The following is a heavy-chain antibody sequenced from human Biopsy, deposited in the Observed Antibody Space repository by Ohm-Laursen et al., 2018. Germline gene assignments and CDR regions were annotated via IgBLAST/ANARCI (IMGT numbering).Heavy chain of an antibody. CDR1: GGSISSSTTYY. J-gene: IGHJ5*02. CDR2: IYNTETT. CDR3: ARHPTGFWFDP. Sequence: SDTLSLTCTVSGGSISSSTTYYWAWLRQPPGKGLEWIGSIYNTETTFYTPSLKSRVTISVDTSTNQFSLMVSSVTAADTALYFCARHPTGFWFDPWGQGTLVTVSS. V-gene: IGHV4-39*01.